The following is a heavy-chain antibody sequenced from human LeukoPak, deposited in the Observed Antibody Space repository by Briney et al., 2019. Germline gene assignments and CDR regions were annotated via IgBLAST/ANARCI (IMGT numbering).Heavy chain of an antibody. D-gene: IGHD5-18*01. CDR1: GFSFSSYN. CDR3: ARDLDTAMVDY. Sequence: PGESLRLSCEAPGFSFSSYNMDWVRQTPGKGLEWISSITTSSTYTYYADSVKGRFTISRDNAKNSLYLQMNSLRAEDTAVYYCARDLDTAMVDYWGQGTLVTVSS. J-gene: IGHJ4*02. CDR2: ITTSSTYT. V-gene: IGHV3-21*01.